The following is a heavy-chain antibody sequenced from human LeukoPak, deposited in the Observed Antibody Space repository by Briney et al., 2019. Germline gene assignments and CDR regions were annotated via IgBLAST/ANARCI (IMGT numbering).Heavy chain of an antibody. D-gene: IGHD3-22*01. J-gene: IGHJ4*02. CDR1: GFTFSSYW. Sequence: GGSLRLSCAASGFTFSSYWMSWVRQAPGKGLEWVAHIKQDGSEKYYVDSVKGRFTISRDNAKNSLYLQMNSLRAEDTALYYCARASHYDSSGYYFGYWGQGTLVTVSS. CDR3: ARASHYDSSGYYFGY. V-gene: IGHV3-7*03. CDR2: IKQDGSEK.